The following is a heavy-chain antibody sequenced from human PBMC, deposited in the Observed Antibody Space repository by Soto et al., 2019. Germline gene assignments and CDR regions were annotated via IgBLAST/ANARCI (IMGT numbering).Heavy chain of an antibody. CDR3: TSHQH. CDR2: IKSKSDGGTT. V-gene: IGHV3-15*05. Sequence: EVQLVEAGGGLVKPGGSLRLSCAASGLSFGDAWMSWVRQAPGKGLEWVGRIKSKSDGGTTDYAAPVKGRFAISRDDSVNTLFLQVSGLKIEDTAVYYCTSHQHWGQDTLVIVSS. J-gene: IGHJ1*01. CDR1: GLSFGDAW.